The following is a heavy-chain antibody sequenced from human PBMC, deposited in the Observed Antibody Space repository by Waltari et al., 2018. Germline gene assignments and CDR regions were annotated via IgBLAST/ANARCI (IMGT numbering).Heavy chain of an antibody. D-gene: IGHD3-3*01. CDR1: GGTFSSYA. J-gene: IGHJ4*02. V-gene: IGHV1-69*01. CDR2: IIPNFGTA. Sequence: QVQLVQSGAEVKKPGSSVKVSCKASGGTFSSYAISWVRQAPGQGLEWMGGIIPNFGTANYAQKCQGSVTITADESTSTAYMELSSLRSEDTAVYYCASTRFLEWLLYYWGQGTLVTVSS. CDR3: ASTRFLEWLLYY.